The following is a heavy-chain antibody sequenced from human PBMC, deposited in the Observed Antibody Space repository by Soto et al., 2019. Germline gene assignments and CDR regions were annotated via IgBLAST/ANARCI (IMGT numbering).Heavy chain of an antibody. CDR2: IYCSGST. V-gene: IGHV4-61*01. J-gene: IGHJ6*02. CDR3: ARGIEGWYQGRYYYGMDV. Sequence: SETLSLTCTVSGGSVSSGSYYWSWIRQPPGKGLEWIGYIYCSGSTNYNPSLKSRVIISVDTSKNQFSLKLSSVTAADTAVYYCARGIEGWYQGRYYYGMDVWGQGTTVTVSS. D-gene: IGHD6-19*01. CDR1: GGSVSSGSYY.